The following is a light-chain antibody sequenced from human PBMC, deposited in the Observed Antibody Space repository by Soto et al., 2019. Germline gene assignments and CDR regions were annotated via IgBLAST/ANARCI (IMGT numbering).Light chain of an antibody. Sequence: QSALTKPASVSGSPGQSITISCTGTSSDFGGYNYASWYQQHPGKAPKLMIYDDSNRPRGVFNRCSGSSSGTTTSLTLSGLEVEDEAEYYCSSYTSSSTPVVFGGGTKVTVL. J-gene: IGLJ2*01. CDR3: SSYTSSSTPVV. CDR1: SSDFGGYNY. V-gene: IGLV2-14*01. CDR2: DDS.